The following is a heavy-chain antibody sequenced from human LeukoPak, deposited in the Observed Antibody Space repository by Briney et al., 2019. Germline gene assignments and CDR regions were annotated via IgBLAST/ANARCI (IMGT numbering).Heavy chain of an antibody. CDR2: ISSSSSTI. CDR3: APGPGYLDY. CDR1: GFTFSSYS. J-gene: IGHJ4*02. V-gene: IGHV3-48*04. D-gene: IGHD6-13*01. Sequence: SGGSLRLSCAASGFTFSSYSMNWVRQAPGKGLEWVSYISSSSSTIYYADSVKGRFTISRDNAKNSLYLKMNSLRAEDTAVYYCAPGPGYLDYWGQGTLVTVSS.